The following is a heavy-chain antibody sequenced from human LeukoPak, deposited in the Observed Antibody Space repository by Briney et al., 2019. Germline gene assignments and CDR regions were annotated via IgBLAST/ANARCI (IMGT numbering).Heavy chain of an antibody. D-gene: IGHD3-10*01. CDR2: IYSGGST. CDR1: GFTVSSNY. Sequence: PGGSLRLSCAVSGFTVSSNYMSWVRQPPGKGLEWVSVIYSGGSTYYADSVKGRFTISRDNARNTLYLQMNSLRVEDTAVYYCARDRHYTMDAWGQGTTVTVSS. J-gene: IGHJ6*02. V-gene: IGHV3-53*01. CDR3: ARDRHYTMDA.